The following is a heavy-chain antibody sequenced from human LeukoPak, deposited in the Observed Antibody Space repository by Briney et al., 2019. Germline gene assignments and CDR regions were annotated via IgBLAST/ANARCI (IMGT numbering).Heavy chain of an antibody. CDR3: AKKAREELRKPGLFDY. V-gene: IGHV3-23*01. J-gene: IGHJ4*02. Sequence: QSGGSLRLSCAASGFTFSSYAMSWVRQAPGKGLEWVSAISGSGGSTYYADSVKGRFTISRDNSKNTLYLQMNSLRAEDTAVYYCAKKAREELRKPGLFDYWGQGTLVTVSS. D-gene: IGHD1-7*01. CDR1: GFTFSSYA. CDR2: ISGSGGST.